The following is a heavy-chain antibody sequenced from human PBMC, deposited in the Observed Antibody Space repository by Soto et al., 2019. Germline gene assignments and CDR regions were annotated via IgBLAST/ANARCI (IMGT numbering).Heavy chain of an antibody. D-gene: IGHD6-13*01. Sequence: PSETLSLTCAVYGGSFSGYYWSWIRQSPGKGLEWIGEINHSGSTNYNPSLKSRVTISVDTSKNQFSLKLSSVTAADTAVYYCARGRPRGSSKWYREEYDWFDPWGQGTLVTVPS. J-gene: IGHJ5*02. CDR1: GGSFSGYY. CDR3: ARGRPRGSSKWYREEYDWFDP. CDR2: INHSGST. V-gene: IGHV4-34*01.